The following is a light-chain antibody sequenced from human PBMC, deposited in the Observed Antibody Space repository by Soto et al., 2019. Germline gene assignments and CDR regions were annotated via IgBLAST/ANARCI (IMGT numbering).Light chain of an antibody. CDR1: SSDLGTFAF. J-gene: IGLJ2*01. CDR2: EVT. V-gene: IGLV2-14*01. Sequence: QSVLTQPASVSGSPGQSITISCTGTSSDLGTFAFVSWYQHHPGKAPKLVIFEVTSRPSGVSSRFSGSKSGNTASLTISGLQPEDEATYYCLSDSTSNPHVVFGGGTKLTVL. CDR3: LSDSTSNPHVV.